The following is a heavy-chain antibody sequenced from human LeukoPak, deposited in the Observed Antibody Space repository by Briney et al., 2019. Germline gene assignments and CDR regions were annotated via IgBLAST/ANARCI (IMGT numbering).Heavy chain of an antibody. CDR1: GGSFSGYC. CDR3: ARFYGYVDY. Sequence: KPSETLSLTCAVYGGSFSGYCWSWIRQPPGKGLEWIGEINHSGSTNYNPSLKSRVTISVDTSKNQFSLKLSSVTAADTAVYYCARFYGYVDYWGQGNLVTVSS. D-gene: IGHD5-18*01. CDR2: INHSGST. V-gene: IGHV4-34*01. J-gene: IGHJ4*02.